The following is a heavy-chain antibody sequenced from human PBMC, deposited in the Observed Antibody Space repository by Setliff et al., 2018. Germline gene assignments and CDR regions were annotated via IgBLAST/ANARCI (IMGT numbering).Heavy chain of an antibody. J-gene: IGHJ3*02. CDR2: ISAYNGNI. Sequence: ASVKVSCKASGYTFTSYGVSWVRQAPGQGLEWMGWISAYNGNINYAQKFQGRVTMTTDTSTSTAYMELRSLRSDDTAVYYCARDRRNIVVAVVNAAFDIWGQGTMVT. V-gene: IGHV1-18*01. CDR1: GYTFTSYG. CDR3: ARDRRNIVVAVVNAAFDI. D-gene: IGHD2-15*01.